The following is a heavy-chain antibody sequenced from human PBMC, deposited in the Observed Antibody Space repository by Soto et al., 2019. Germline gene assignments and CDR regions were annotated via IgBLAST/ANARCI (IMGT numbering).Heavy chain of an antibody. CDR1: GGSISSYY. Sequence: QVQLQESGPGLVKPSETLSLTCTVSGGSISSYYWSWIRQPPGKGLEWIGYIYYSGSTNYNPSLKSRATTSVDMSNNLFSVKLNSMTAENTAVYYWARHNYGSGSTYFDYWGQGTLVTVSS. V-gene: IGHV4-59*08. CDR2: IYYSGST. J-gene: IGHJ4*02. D-gene: IGHD3-10*01. CDR3: ARHNYGSGSTYFDY.